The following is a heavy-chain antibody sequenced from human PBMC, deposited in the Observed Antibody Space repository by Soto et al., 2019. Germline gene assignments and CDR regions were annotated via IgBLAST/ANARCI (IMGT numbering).Heavy chain of an antibody. V-gene: IGHV3-30*03. J-gene: IGHJ4*02. CDR3: ATDLRAMATNTPDY. Sequence: QVHLVESGGVVVQPGRSLRLSCAASGFTFTRFGIHCVRPAPGKGLEWVAVVSYDGIDENYADSVKGRFSISRDNSKNTVYLQMNRLRGEDTAVYYCATDLRAMATNTPDYWGQGTLVTVSS. D-gene: IGHD5-12*01. CDR1: GFTFTRFG. CDR2: VSYDGIDE.